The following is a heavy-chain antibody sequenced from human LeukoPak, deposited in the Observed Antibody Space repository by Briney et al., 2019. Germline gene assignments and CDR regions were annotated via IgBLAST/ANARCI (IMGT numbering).Heavy chain of an antibody. CDR3: ARRPSGGTTWFDP. CDR2: IYPGDSEI. Sequence: GESPKISCKGSGYSFTSYWIAWVRQMPGKGLEWMGIIYPGDSEIRYSPSFQGQVTISADKSISTAYLQWRSLKTSDTAMYYCARRPSGGTTWFDPWGQGTLVTVSS. D-gene: IGHD1-14*01. J-gene: IGHJ5*02. CDR1: GYSFTSYW. V-gene: IGHV5-51*01.